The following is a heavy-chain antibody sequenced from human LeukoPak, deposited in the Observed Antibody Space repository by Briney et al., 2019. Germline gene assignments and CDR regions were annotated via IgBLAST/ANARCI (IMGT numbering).Heavy chain of an antibody. V-gene: IGHV3-53*01. D-gene: IGHD3-22*01. CDR2: IYSGGST. J-gene: IGHJ5*02. CDR1: GFIVSSNY. CDR3: ARSPWGITMIAEA. Sequence: GGSLRLSRAASGFIVSSNYMSWGRQAPGKGLEWVSVIYSGGSTYYADSVKGRFTISRDNSKNTLYLQMNSLRAEDTAVYYCARSPWGITMIAEAWGQGTLVTVSS.